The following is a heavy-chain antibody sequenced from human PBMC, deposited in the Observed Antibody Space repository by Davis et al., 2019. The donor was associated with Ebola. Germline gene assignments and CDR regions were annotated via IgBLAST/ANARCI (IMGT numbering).Heavy chain of an antibody. V-gene: IGHV1-18*01. CDR3: ARDGPGYGFFDH. D-gene: IGHD3-9*01. J-gene: IGHJ4*02. CDR1: GSTFTDYG. Sequence: ASVKVSCQTSGSTFTDYGISWVRQAPGHGLEWLAWGSNFNSYRRYAQKFQGRVTMTTDTSTTTTYLELKNRRSDDTAVYYCARDGPGYGFFDHWGQGSLVTVSS. CDR2: GSNFNSYR.